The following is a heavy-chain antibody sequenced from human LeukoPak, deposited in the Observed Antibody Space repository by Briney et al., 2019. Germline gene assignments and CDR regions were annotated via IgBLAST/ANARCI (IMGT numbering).Heavy chain of an antibody. CDR3: ARGRYCSGGSCLQNWFDP. Sequence: ASVKVSCKASGYTFTSYGISWVRQAPGQGLEWMGWISAYNGNTNYPQKLQGRVTMTTDTSTSTAYMELRSLRSDDTAVYYCARGRYCSGGSCLQNWFDPWGQGTLVTVSS. V-gene: IGHV1-18*01. J-gene: IGHJ5*02. CDR1: GYTFTSYG. CDR2: ISAYNGNT. D-gene: IGHD2-15*01.